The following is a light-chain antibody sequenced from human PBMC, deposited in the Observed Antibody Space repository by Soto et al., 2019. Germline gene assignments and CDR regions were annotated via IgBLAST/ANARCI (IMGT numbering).Light chain of an antibody. CDR1: QSIASN. CDR3: QQYNNWRSIA. V-gene: IGKV3-15*01. CDR2: GAS. Sequence: EIEMTQSPATLSVSPGERATLSCRASQSIASNLAWYQQKPGQAPRLLIYGASTRATGIPARFSGSGSGTEFTLTISSLQSEDFAVYYCQQYNNWRSIAFGQGTRLEIK. J-gene: IGKJ5*01.